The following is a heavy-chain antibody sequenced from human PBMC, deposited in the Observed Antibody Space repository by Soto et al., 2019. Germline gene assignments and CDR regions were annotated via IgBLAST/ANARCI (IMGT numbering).Heavy chain of an antibody. CDR1: GGSISSDDYY. Sequence: KPSETLSLTCTVSGGSISSDDYYWSWIRQPPGKGLEWIGDIYYSGSTYYNPSLKSRITISADTSKIQFSLKLNSVTAADTAVYYCARKLERRPFDPWGQGALVTVSS. CDR2: IYYSGST. J-gene: IGHJ5*02. D-gene: IGHD1-1*01. V-gene: IGHV4-30-4*01. CDR3: ARKLERRPFDP.